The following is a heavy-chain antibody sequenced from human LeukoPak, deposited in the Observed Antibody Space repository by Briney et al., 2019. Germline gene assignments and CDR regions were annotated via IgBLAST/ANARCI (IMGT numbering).Heavy chain of an antibody. D-gene: IGHD3-10*01. CDR2: LYRDGRSL. CDR3: ARGRGLGEFAVASFDS. CDR1: GFNFTGYW. Sequence: PGGSLRLPCAGSGFNFTGYWMHWVRQPPGQGLVWMSRLYRDGRSLTYADSVKGRFTISRDNATNTLYLELNSLRPDDTAVYYYARGRGLGEFAVASFDSWGQGTLVTVSS. J-gene: IGHJ4*02. V-gene: IGHV3-74*03.